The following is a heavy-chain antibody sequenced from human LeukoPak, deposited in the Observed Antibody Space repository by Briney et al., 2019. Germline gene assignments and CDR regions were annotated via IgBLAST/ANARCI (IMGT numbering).Heavy chain of an antibody. CDR3: ARKTDSGGQGDY. CDR2: IYSGGNA. Sequence: GGSLRLSCAAFGFTVSVNYMSWVRQAPGKGLECVSVIYSGGNAYSADSVKGRFTISRDNSKNTLYLQVNSLRAEDTAVYYCARKTDSGGQGDYWGPGTLVTVSS. CDR1: GFTVSVNY. V-gene: IGHV3-66*01. D-gene: IGHD3-22*01. J-gene: IGHJ4*02.